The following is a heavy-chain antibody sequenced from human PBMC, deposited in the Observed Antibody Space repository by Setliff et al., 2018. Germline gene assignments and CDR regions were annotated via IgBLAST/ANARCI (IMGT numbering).Heavy chain of an antibody. J-gene: IGHJ4*02. V-gene: IGHV1-3*01. D-gene: IGHD1-26*01. CDR2: INGVNGNT. CDR3: ARGQTVGPNSGKDY. Sequence: ASVKVSCKASGYTFTAYDIHWMRQAPGQSLEWMGWINGVNGNTKYSQNFQGRVTFTSDTSANTAFMELSSLRSEDSSMYYCARGQTVGPNSGKDYWGQGTRVTVS. CDR1: GYTFTAYD.